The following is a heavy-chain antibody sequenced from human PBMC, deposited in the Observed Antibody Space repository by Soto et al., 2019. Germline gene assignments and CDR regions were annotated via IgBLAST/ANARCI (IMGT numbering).Heavy chain of an antibody. CDR2: IVVGSGDT. CDR1: GFTSASST. V-gene: IGHV1-58*01. Sequence: SVKVSCKASGFTSASSTVQWVRQARGQRLEWVGWIVVGSGDTNYAQKFQERVTFTRDMSTSTAYMELSSLRSEDTAVYYCVADRGYSTGWTGVFDYWGQGTLVTVSS. CDR3: VADRGYSTGWTGVFDY. D-gene: IGHD6-19*01. J-gene: IGHJ4*02.